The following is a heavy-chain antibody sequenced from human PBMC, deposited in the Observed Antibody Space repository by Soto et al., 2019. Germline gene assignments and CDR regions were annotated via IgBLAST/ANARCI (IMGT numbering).Heavy chain of an antibody. CDR2: VYYSGST. V-gene: IGHV4-61*01. J-gene: IGHJ4*02. Sequence: SETLSLTCTVSGASVSSATYYWNWIRQPPGKPLEWIGYVYYSGSTNYNPSLKSRVTISLDTSRDQFSLKLSSVTSDDTAVYYCARDQESITDRILQYWGQGTRVTVSS. CDR3: ARDQESITDRILQY. CDR1: GASVSSATYY. D-gene: IGHD3-10*01.